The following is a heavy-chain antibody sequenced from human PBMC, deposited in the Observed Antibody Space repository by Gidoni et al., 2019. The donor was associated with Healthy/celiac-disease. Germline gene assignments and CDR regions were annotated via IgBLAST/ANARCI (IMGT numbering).Heavy chain of an antibody. CDR1: GFTFSSYW. CDR2: IKQDGSEK. J-gene: IGHJ4*02. Sequence: EVQLVESGGGLVQPGGSLRLSCAASGFTFSSYWMSWVRQAPGKGLEWVANIKQDGSEKYYVDSVKGRFTISRDNAKNSLYLQMNSLRAEDTAVYYCARETNWGPHYFDYWGQGTLVTVSS. D-gene: IGHD7-27*01. V-gene: IGHV3-7*01. CDR3: ARETNWGPHYFDY.